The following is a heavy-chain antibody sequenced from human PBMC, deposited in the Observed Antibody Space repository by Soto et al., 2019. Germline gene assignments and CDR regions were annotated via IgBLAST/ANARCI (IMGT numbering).Heavy chain of an antibody. D-gene: IGHD1-20*01. CDR1: GGSFSGYY. CDR2: INHSGST. V-gene: IGHV4-34*01. Sequence: SETLSLTCAVYGGSFSGYYWSWIRQPPGKGLEWIGEINHSGSTNYNPSLKSRVTISVDTSKNQFSLKLSSVTAADTAVYYCARERFTKYNWNYFDYWGQGTLVTVSS. CDR3: ARERFTKYNWNYFDY. J-gene: IGHJ4*02.